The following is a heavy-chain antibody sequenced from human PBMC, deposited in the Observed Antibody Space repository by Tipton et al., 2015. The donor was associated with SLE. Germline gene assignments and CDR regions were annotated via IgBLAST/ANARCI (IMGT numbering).Heavy chain of an antibody. CDR3: ASVWRLSNWFDP. D-gene: IGHD2/OR15-2a*01. J-gene: IGHJ5*02. CDR2: INHSGST. Sequence: TLSLTCAVYGGSFSGYYWSWIRQPPGKGLEWIGEINHSGSTYYNPSPKSRVTISVDTSKNQFSLKLSSVAAADTAVYYCASVWRLSNWFDPWGQGTLVTVSS. CDR1: GGSFSGYY. V-gene: IGHV4-34*01.